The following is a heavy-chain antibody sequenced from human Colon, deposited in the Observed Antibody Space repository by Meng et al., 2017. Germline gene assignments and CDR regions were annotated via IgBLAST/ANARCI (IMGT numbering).Heavy chain of an antibody. D-gene: IGHD3-3*01. CDR3: ARDGDRRLAVFGVVVPEFMDL. V-gene: IGHV3-21*02. CDR2: MTISSTYI. Sequence: EVQLVESGGGLVKPGGSLRLSCAASGFTLSTDTMNWVRQAPGKGLEWVSSMTISSTYIYYADSVKGRFTISRDNAKNTLYLQMDSLRAEDTAVYYCARDGDRRLAVFGVVVPEFMDLWGQGTTVTVSS. J-gene: IGHJ6*02. CDR1: GFTLSTDT.